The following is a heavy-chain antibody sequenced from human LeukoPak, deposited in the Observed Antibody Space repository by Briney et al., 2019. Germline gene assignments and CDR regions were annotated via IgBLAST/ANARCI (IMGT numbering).Heavy chain of an antibody. J-gene: IGHJ4*02. V-gene: IGHV5-51*01. CDR2: IHPLDSDS. Sequence: GESLKISCKGSGYSFTSHWIGWSRQMPGKGLEWMGLIHPLDSDSRYSPSFQGQVTMSADKSINTVYLQWSSLKASDTAMYFCARRLLGGSGSFDYWGQGTVVTVSS. CDR1: GYSFTSHW. D-gene: IGHD3-10*01. CDR3: ARRLLGGSGSFDY.